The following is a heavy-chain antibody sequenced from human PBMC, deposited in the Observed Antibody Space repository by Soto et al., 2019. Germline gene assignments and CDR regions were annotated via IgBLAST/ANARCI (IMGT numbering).Heavy chain of an antibody. CDR1: GFTFSNAW. D-gene: IGHD3-9*01. V-gene: IGHV3-15*01. CDR2: IKSKTDGGTT. J-gene: IGHJ4*02. CDR3: TTLIRYFDWYDY. Sequence: EVQLVESGGGLVKPGGSLRLSCAASGFTFSNAWMSWVRQAPGKGLEWVGRIKSKTDGGTTDYAEPVKGRFTISRDDSKKTLNLQMNSLKTEDTAVYYCTTLIRYFDWYDYWGQGTLVTVSS.